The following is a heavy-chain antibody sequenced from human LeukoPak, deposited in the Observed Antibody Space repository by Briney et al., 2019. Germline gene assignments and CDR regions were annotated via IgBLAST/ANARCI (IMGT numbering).Heavy chain of an antibody. CDR3: AVLDVALPFDD. V-gene: IGHV3-74*01. Sequence: GGSLRLSCAASGFTFSSYWMHWVRQAPGKGLVWVSRINSAASSTNYADSVRGRFTISRDNAKNTLYLQMNSLRVEDTAVYYCAVLDVALPFDDWGQGTLVTVSS. J-gene: IGHJ4*02. CDR1: GFTFSSYW. D-gene: IGHD3-9*01. CDR2: INSAASST.